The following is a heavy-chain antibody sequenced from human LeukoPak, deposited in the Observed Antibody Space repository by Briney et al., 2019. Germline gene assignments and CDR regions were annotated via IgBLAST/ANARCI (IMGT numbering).Heavy chain of an antibody. J-gene: IGHJ4*02. CDR1: GGSFSGYY. CDR3: ARDSGTLAVAGTFDY. V-gene: IGHV4-59*01. CDR2: IHYSGST. Sequence: SSETLSLTCAVYGGSFSGYYWSWIRQPPGKGLEWIGYIHYSGSTNYNPSLKSRVTISVDTSKNQFSLKLSSVTAADTAVYYCARDSGTLAVAGTFDYWGQGTLVTVSS. D-gene: IGHD6-19*01.